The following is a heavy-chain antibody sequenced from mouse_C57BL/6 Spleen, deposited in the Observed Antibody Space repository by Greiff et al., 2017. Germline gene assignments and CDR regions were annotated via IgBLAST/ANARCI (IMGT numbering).Heavy chain of an antibody. D-gene: IGHD2-1*01. J-gene: IGHJ2*01. CDR3: ARIYWAYFDY. Sequence: EVKLVESEGGLVQPGSSMKLSCTASGFTFSDYYMAWVRQVPEKGLEWVANINYDGSSTYYLDSLKSRFIISRDNAKNILYLQMSSLKSEDTATYYCARIYWAYFDYWGQGTTLTVSS. CDR2: INYDGSST. V-gene: IGHV5-16*01. CDR1: GFTFSDYY.